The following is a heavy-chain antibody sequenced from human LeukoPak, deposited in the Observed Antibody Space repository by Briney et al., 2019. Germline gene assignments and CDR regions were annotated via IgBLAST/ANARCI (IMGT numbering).Heavy chain of an antibody. J-gene: IGHJ4*02. CDR3: ARSKYSGSYYGIDY. V-gene: IGHV3-30*01. D-gene: IGHD1-26*01. Sequence: GGSLRLSCAASGFTFSSYAMHWVRQAPGKGLEWVAVISFDGSNNYYADSVKGRFTIPRDNSMNTLYLKMNSLRAGDTSVYYCARSKYSGSYYGIDYWGQGTLVTVSS. CDR2: ISFDGSNN. CDR1: GFTFSSYA.